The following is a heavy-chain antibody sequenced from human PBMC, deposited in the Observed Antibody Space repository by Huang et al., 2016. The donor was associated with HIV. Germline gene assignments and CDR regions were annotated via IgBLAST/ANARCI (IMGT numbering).Heavy chain of an antibody. CDR3: TTESESSGWTMDHDAFDI. CDR2: SKSKTDGGKT. V-gene: IGHV3-15*01. CDR1: GFTFSNAW. D-gene: IGHD6-19*01. Sequence: EVQLVESGGGLVKPGGSLRLSCAASGFTFSNAWMSWVRQAQGKGWEGFGRSKSKTDGGKTDYAAPGKGRFTISRDDSKNTLYLQMNSLKTEDTAVYYCTTESESSGWTMDHDAFDIWGQGTMVTVSS. J-gene: IGHJ3*02.